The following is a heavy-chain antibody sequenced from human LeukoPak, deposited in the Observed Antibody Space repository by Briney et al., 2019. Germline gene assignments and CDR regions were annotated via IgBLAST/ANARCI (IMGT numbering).Heavy chain of an antibody. CDR1: GISFSSYE. D-gene: IGHD6-13*01. Sequence: GGSLRLSCAASGISFSSYEMNWVRQAPGKGLEWVSYISSGGTTIYYADSVKGRFTISRDNAKNSLYLQMNNLRAEDTAVYYCASARLYSSSWYCYFDYWGRGTLVTVSS. CDR2: ISSGGTTI. V-gene: IGHV3-48*03. CDR3: ASARLYSSSWYCYFDY. J-gene: IGHJ4*02.